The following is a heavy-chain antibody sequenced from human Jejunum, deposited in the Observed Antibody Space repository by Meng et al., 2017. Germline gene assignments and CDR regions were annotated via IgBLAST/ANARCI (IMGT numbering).Heavy chain of an antibody. J-gene: IGHJ4*02. Sequence: ESLKIPCAASGFTLSSYWMSWVRQDPGKGLEWVANIKEDGTEKNYVDSVKGRFTVSRDNAKNALYLQMNGLRVEDTAVYYCARGGHYYGNFWAQGTLVTVSS. CDR3: ARGGHYYGNF. D-gene: IGHD3-10*01. V-gene: IGHV3-7*01. CDR1: GFTLSSYW. CDR2: IKEDGTEK.